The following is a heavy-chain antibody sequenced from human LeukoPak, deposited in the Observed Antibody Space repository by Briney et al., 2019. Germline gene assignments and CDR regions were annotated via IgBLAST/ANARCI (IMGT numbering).Heavy chain of an antibody. D-gene: IGHD3-16*01. CDR2: ISAYNGNT. CDR1: GYTFTSYG. V-gene: IGHV1-18*01. CDR3: ARAEVKLGEQTFDY. Sequence: ASVKVSCKASGYTFTSYGISWVRQAPGQGLEWMGWISAYNGNTNYAQKLQGRVTMTTDTSTSTAYMELRSPRSDDTAVYYCARAEVKLGEQTFDYWGQGTLVTVSS. J-gene: IGHJ4*02.